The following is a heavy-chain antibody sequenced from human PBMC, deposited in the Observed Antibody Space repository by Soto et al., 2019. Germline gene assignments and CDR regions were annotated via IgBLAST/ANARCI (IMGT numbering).Heavy chain of an antibody. CDR2: INPSGGST. CDR1: GYTFTSYY. J-gene: IGHJ6*02. D-gene: IGHD3-10*01. V-gene: IGHV1-46*01. CDR3: AQEGDYYGSGSYYYYGMDV. Sequence: ASVKVSCKASGYTFTSYYMHWVRQAPGQGLEWMGIINPSGGSTSYAQKFQGRVTMTRDTSTSTAYMELSSLRSEDTAVYYCAQEGDYYGSGSYYYYGMDVWGQGTTVTVSS.